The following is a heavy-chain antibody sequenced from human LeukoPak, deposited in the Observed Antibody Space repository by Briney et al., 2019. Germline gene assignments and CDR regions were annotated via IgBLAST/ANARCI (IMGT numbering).Heavy chain of an antibody. Sequence: GGSLRLSCAASGFTFNTFAVNWVRQAPGMGLEWVSSISGGGYDTFYSDSVKGRFTISRDNSRNALFLQMNSLRAEDTAVYYCAKGGSPSHNWFNSWGQGTLVTVSS. J-gene: IGHJ5*01. CDR3: AKGGSPSHNWFNS. CDR1: GFTFNTFA. V-gene: IGHV3-23*01. CDR2: ISGGGYDT. D-gene: IGHD2-15*01.